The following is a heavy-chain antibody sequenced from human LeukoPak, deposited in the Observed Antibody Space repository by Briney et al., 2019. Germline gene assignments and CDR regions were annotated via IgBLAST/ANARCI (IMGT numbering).Heavy chain of an antibody. V-gene: IGHV4-59*08. J-gene: IGHJ4*02. CDR3: ARLGRGVTIYDY. CDR2: IYYSGST. D-gene: IGHD3-3*01. CDR1: GGSISSSY. Sequence: SETLSLTCTVSGGSISSSYWGWIRQPPGKGLEWIGYIYYSGSTNYNPSLKSRVTISVDTSKDQFSLKLSSVTAADTAVYYCARLGRGVTIYDYWGQGTLVTVSS.